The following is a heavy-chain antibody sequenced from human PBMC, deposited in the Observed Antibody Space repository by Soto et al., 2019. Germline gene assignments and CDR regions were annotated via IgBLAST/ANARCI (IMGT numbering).Heavy chain of an antibody. CDR1: GFTFSSYG. V-gene: IGHV3-33*01. CDR3: ARDLVATISPRYYYYGMDV. J-gene: IGHJ6*02. D-gene: IGHD5-12*01. Sequence: GGSLRLSCAASGFTFSSYGMHWVRQAPGKGLEWVAVIWYDGSNKYYADSVKGRFTISRDNSKNTLYLQMNSLRAEDTAVYYCARDLVATISPRYYYYGMDVWGQGTTVTVSS. CDR2: IWYDGSNK.